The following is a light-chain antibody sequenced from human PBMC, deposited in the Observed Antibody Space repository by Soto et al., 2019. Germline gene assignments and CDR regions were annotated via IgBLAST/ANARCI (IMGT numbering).Light chain of an antibody. CDR3: QQRSNWPT. Sequence: EIVLTQSPATLSLSPGERATLSCRASQSVSSYLAWYQQKPGQAPRLLIYDASNRATGIPARFSGSGSGTDFTLTISSLEPEDFAVYYCQQRSNWPTFGQGTKGESK. J-gene: IGKJ1*01. CDR2: DAS. CDR1: QSVSSY. V-gene: IGKV3-11*01.